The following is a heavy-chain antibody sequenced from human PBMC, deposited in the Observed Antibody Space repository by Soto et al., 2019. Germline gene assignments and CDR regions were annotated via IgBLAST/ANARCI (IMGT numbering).Heavy chain of an antibody. D-gene: IGHD2-8*02. CDR1: GFTFSNAW. CDR2: IKSKTDGGTT. V-gene: IGHV3-15*01. Sequence: PGGSLRLSCAASGFTFSNAWMSWVRQAPGKGLEWVGRIKSKTDGGTTDYAAPVKGRFTISRDDSKNTLYLQMNSLKTEDTAVYYCTTDTGGITPWIDPWGQGTLVTVSS. CDR3: TTDTGGITPWIDP. J-gene: IGHJ5*02.